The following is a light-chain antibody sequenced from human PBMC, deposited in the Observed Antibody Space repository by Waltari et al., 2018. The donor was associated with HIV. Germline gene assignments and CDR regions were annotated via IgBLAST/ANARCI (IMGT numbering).Light chain of an antibody. J-gene: IGLJ1*01. CDR1: SSNVGSVAL. CDR3: CSCPRSGIRYV. V-gene: IGLV2-23*02. CDR2: EVT. Sequence: QSALPQPASVSGSPGQSIAISCPGPSSNVGSVALVSCYQQHPGEAPKLIIYEVTERPSGVSNRLSGSKSGNTASLTISGLQAEDEADYYCCSCPRSGIRYVFGTGTKVTVL.